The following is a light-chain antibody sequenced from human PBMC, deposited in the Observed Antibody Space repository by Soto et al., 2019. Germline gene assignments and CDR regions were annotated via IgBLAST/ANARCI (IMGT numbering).Light chain of an antibody. J-gene: IGKJ5*01. CDR3: QQYNNWPIT. CDR2: GAS. CDR1: QTVGSN. V-gene: IGKV3D-15*01. Sequence: EIVLTQSPDTLSVSPGERATLSCSGSQTVGSNLAWYQQKPGQAPRLLIYGASPRASDTPARFSGSGSVTEFALTISSLQSEDFAVYYCQQYNNWPITFGQGTRLEIK.